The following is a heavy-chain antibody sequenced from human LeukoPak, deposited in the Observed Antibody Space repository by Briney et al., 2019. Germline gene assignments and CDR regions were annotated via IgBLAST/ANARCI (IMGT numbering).Heavy chain of an antibody. J-gene: IGHJ1*01. CDR2: ISAYNGNT. Sequence: ASVKVSCKASGYTFTSYGISWVRQAPGQGLEWMGWISAYNGNTNYAQKLQGRATMTTDTSTSTAYMELRSLRSDDTAVYYCAREEDTGRGWYVRDYFQHWGQGTLVTVSS. CDR3: AREEDTGRGWYVRDYFQH. V-gene: IGHV1-18*04. CDR1: GYTFTSYG. D-gene: IGHD6-19*01.